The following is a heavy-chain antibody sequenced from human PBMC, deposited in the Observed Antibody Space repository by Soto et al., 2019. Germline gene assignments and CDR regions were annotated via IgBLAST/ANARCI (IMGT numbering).Heavy chain of an antibody. CDR2: IKSKTDGGTT. CDR3: TTDSYSTIIIVRFDY. Sequence: GGSLRLSCAASGFTFTNAWINWVRQAPGKGLEWVGRIKSKTDGGTTDYAEPVKGRFAISRDDSNNMVYLQMNSLKIEDTAVYYCTTDSYSTIIIVRFDYWGQGTLVTV. J-gene: IGHJ4*02. D-gene: IGHD3-22*01. V-gene: IGHV3-15*07. CDR1: GFTFTNAW.